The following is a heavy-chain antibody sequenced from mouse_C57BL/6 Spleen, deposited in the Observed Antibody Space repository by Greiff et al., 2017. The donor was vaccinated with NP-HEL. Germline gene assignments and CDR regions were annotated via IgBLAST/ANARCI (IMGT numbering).Heavy chain of an antibody. CDR2: IDPSDSYT. CDR1: GYTFTSYW. V-gene: IGHV1-50*01. D-gene: IGHD1-1*01. J-gene: IGHJ2*01. CDR3: ARRPITTVVAGDY. Sequence: QVQLQQPGAELVKPGASVKLSCKASGYTFTSYWMQWVKQRPGQGLEWIGEIDPSDSYTNYNQKFKGKATLTVDTSSSTAYMQLSSLTSEDSAVYYCARRPITTVVAGDYWGQGTTLTVSS.